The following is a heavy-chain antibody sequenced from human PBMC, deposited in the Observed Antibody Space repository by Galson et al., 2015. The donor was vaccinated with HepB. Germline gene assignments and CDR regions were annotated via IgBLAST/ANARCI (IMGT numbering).Heavy chain of an antibody. Sequence: SLRLSCAASGFTFGGHAMHWVRQSPGKGLEWVSGITWNSDLIAYADSVRGRFTISGDNTNNFLYLQINSLRAEDTAIYFCAKDRGGNSFQDFHRWGQGTLVTVSS. J-gene: IGHJ4*02. CDR2: ITWNSDLI. CDR1: GFTFGGHA. D-gene: IGHD1-26*01. V-gene: IGHV3-9*01. CDR3: AKDRGGNSFQDFHR.